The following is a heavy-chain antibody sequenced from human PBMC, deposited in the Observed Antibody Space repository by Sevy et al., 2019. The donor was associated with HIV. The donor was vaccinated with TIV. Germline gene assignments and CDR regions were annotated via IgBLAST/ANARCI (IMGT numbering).Heavy chain of an antibody. J-gene: IGHJ6*02. CDR2: ISHVGIRK. CDR3: ASPLRPYTNNWPYYYYYGMDV. CDR1: GFTFSDYA. Sequence: GGSLRLSCAASGFTFSDYALHWVRQAPGKGLEWVAVISHVGIRKYYAYSVKGRFTISRDNSKNTLYLQMDSLRTEDAAVYYCASPLRPYTNNWPYYYYYGMDVWGQGTTVTVSS. V-gene: IGHV3-30-3*01. D-gene: IGHD1-1*01.